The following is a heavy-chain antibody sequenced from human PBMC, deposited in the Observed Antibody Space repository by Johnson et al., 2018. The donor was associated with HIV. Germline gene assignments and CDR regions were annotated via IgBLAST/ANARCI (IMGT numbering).Heavy chain of an antibody. Sequence: EVQLVESGGGLVQPGGSLRLSCAASGFTFSSYAMSWVRQAPGKGLEWVSVIYSGGSTYYADSVKGRFTISRDNSKNTLYLQMNSLRAEDTAVYYCAREGAAAGPTDAFDIWGQGTMVTVSS. CDR2: IYSGGST. CDR1: GFTFSSYA. J-gene: IGHJ3*02. V-gene: IGHV3-66*02. CDR3: AREGAAAGPTDAFDI. D-gene: IGHD6-13*01.